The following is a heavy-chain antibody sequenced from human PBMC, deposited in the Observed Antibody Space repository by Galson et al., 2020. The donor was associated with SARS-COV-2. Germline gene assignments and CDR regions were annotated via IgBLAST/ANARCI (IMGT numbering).Heavy chain of an antibody. CDR1: GYSVSTTNY. Sequence: SETLSLTCTVSGYSVSTTNYWGWIRQPPGGGLEWIGTVHPSGTAYYNPSLKSRVTISVDTSKNHFSLRLDSVTAADTALYYCARQGVNMNVIVTVPGWYFDLWGRCTLVCVSS. CDR2: VHPSGTA. D-gene: IGHD2-21*01. J-gene: IGHJ2*01. CDR3: ARQGVNMNVIVTVPGWYFDL. V-gene: IGHV4-38-2*02.